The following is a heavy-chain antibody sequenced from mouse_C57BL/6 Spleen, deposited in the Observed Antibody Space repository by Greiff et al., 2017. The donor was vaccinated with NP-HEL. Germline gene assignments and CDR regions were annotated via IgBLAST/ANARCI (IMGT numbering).Heavy chain of an antibody. J-gene: IGHJ1*03. D-gene: IGHD1-1*01. CDR1: GYTFTSYT. V-gene: IGHV1-4*01. Sequence: VHLVESGAELARPGASVKMSCKASGYTFTSYTMHWVKQRPGQGLEWIGYINPSSGYTKYNQKFKDKATLTADKSSSTAYMQLSSLTSEDSAVYYCARGGLYGSSYGYFDVWGTGTTVTVSS. CDR2: INPSSGYT. CDR3: ARGGLYGSSYGYFDV.